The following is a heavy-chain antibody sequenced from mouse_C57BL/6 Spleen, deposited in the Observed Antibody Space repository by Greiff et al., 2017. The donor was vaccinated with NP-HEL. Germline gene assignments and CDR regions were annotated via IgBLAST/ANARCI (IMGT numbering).Heavy chain of an antibody. Sequence: QVQLQQPGAELVKPGASVKMSCKASGYTFTSYWITWVKQRPGPGLEWIGDIYPGSGSTNYNEKFKSKVTLTVDTSSSTAYMQLSSLTSEDSAVYYCARPTVVAEDWYFDVWGTGTTVTVSS. J-gene: IGHJ1*03. CDR3: ARPTVVAEDWYFDV. D-gene: IGHD1-1*01. CDR1: GYTFTSYW. V-gene: IGHV1-55*01. CDR2: IYPGSGST.